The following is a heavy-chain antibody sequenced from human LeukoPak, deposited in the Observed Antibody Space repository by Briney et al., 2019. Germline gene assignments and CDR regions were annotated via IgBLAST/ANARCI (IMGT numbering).Heavy chain of an antibody. J-gene: IGHJ4*02. D-gene: IGHD1-26*01. CDR2: IYHSGST. V-gene: IGHV4-38-2*01. CDR1: GYSISSGYD. Sequence: PSETLSLTCAVSGYSISSGYDWGWIRQPPGKGLEWIGSIYHSGSTYYNPSLKSRVTISVDTSKNQFSLKLSSVTAADTAVYYCARSVYSRGSYRYYFDYWGQGTLVTVSS. CDR3: ARSVYSRGSYRYYFDY.